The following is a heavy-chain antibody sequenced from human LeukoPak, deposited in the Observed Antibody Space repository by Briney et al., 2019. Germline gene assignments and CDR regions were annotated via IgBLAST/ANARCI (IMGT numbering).Heavy chain of an antibody. Sequence: GGSLRLSCAASGFTFSSFGMHWVRQAPGKGLEWVTFIWYDGNKKYYADSVKGRFTISRDNSKNTLYLQMNSLRAEDTAVYCCAKGHSGNYHSDYIDVSAKRDTVTVSS. D-gene: IGHD1-26*01. J-gene: IGHJ6*03. CDR3: AKGHSGNYHSDYIDV. V-gene: IGHV3-30*02. CDR2: IWYDGNKK. CDR1: GFTFSSFG.